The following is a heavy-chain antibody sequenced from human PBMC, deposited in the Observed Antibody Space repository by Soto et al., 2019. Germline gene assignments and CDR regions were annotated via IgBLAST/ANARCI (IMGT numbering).Heavy chain of an antibody. CDR2: IYYSGST. Sequence: LSLTCTVSGGSISSYYWSWIRQPPGKGLEWIGYIYYSGSTNYNPSLKSRVTISVDTSKNQFSLKLSSVTAADTAVYYCARGGVTTIDYWGQGTLVTVSS. D-gene: IGHD4-17*01. J-gene: IGHJ4*02. CDR1: GGSISSYY. CDR3: ARGGVTTIDY. V-gene: IGHV4-59*01.